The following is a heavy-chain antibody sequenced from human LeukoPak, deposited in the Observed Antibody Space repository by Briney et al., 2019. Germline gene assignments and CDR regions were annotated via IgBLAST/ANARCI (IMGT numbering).Heavy chain of an antibody. CDR3: ARLDYSNWDADY. CDR1: GFTFSSYS. Sequence: GGSLRLSCAASGFTFSSYSMTWVRQAPGKGLEWVSSISSTSSYIYYADSMKGRFTISRDNAKNSLYLQMNSLRAEDTAVYYCARLDYSNWDADYWGQGTLVTVSS. CDR2: ISSTSSYI. V-gene: IGHV3-21*01. J-gene: IGHJ4*02. D-gene: IGHD4-11*01.